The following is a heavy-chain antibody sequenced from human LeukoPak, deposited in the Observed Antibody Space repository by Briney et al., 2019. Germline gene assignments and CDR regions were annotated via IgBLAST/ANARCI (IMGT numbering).Heavy chain of an antibody. CDR3: ATTYYYDSSGYYYDNDY. CDR1: GGSISSGSYY. CDR2: IYTSGST. D-gene: IGHD3-22*01. J-gene: IGHJ4*02. V-gene: IGHV4-61*02. Sequence: TLSLTCTVSGGSISSGSYYWSWIRRPAGKGLEWIGRIYTSGSTNYNPSLKSRVTISVGTSKNQFSLKLSSVTAADTAVYYCATTYYYDSSGYYYDNDYWGQGTLVTVSS.